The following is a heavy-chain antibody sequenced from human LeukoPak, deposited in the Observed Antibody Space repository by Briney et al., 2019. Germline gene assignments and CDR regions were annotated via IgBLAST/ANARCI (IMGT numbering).Heavy chain of an antibody. CDR1: GYSFTSYG. CDR2: ISGSTGNT. Sequence: ASVKVSCKASGYSFTSYGITWVREAPGQGPEWMGWISGSTGNTHYAQNVQGRVTMTTDTSTSTAYMELRSLTSEDTAVYYCARDKLSCSSTSCWDSYYYSMDVWGKGTTVTVSS. V-gene: IGHV1-18*01. CDR3: ARDKLSCSSTSCWDSYYYSMDV. D-gene: IGHD2-2*01. J-gene: IGHJ6*03.